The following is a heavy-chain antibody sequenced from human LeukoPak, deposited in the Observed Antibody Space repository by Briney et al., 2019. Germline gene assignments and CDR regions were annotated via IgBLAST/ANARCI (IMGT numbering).Heavy chain of an antibody. Sequence: PGGSLRLSCAASGFTFSSYSMNWVRQAPGKGLEWVSSISSSSSYIYYADSVKGRFTISRDNAKNSLYLQMNSLRAEDTAVYYCARTITERTDWVYYYYGMDVWGQGTTVTVSS. CDR1: GFTFSSYS. J-gene: IGHJ6*02. CDR2: ISSSSSYI. D-gene: IGHD2-21*01. V-gene: IGHV3-21*01. CDR3: ARTITERTDWVYYYYGMDV.